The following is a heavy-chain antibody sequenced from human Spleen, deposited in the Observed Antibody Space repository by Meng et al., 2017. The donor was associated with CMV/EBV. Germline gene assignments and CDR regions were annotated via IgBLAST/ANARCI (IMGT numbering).Heavy chain of an antibody. CDR3: ATSGRYYYYYGMDV. CDR1: GYTFTNYG. V-gene: IGHV1-69*05. J-gene: IGHJ6*02. Sequence: SVKVSCKASGYTFTNYGISWVRQAPGQGLEWMGGIIPIFGTANYAQKFQGRVTITTDESTSTAYMELSSLRSEDTAVYYCATSGRYYYYYGMDVWGQGTTVTVSS. CDR2: IIPIFGTA. D-gene: IGHD6-25*01.